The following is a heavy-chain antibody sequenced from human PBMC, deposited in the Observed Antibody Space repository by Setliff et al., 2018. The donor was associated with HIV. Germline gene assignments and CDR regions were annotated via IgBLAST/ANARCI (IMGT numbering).Heavy chain of an antibody. D-gene: IGHD3-22*01. CDR1: GYTFTAYY. CDR2: INPNSGGT. CDR3: ARGPNYYDRGSYYNFDY. J-gene: IGHJ4*02. Sequence: ASVKVSCKASGYTFTAYYLHWVRQAPGQGLEWMGWINPNSGGTDYAQKFRGRVTMTRDTSISTAYMGLSRLTSDDTAVYYCARGPNYYDRGSYYNFDYWGEGTLVTVS. V-gene: IGHV1-2*02.